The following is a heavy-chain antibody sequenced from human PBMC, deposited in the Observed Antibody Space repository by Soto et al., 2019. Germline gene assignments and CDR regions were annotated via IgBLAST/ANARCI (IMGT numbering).Heavy chain of an antibody. CDR2: IIPIFGTA. CDR3: ARGKNYYDSSPSGDY. J-gene: IGHJ4*02. D-gene: IGHD3-22*01. CDR1: GGTFSSYA. V-gene: IGHV1-69*13. Sequence: SVKVSCKASGGTFSSYAISWVRQAPGQGLEWMGGIIPIFGTANYAQKFQGRVTITADESTSTAYMELSSLRSEDTAVYYCARGKNYYDSSPSGDYWGQGTLVTVSS.